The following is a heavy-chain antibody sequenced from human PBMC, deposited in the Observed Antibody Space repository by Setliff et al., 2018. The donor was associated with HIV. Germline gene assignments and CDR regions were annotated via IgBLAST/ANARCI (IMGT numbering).Heavy chain of an antibody. Sequence: ASVKVSCKASGYTFTSYAMHWVRQAPGQRLEWMGWINAGNGNTKYSQKSQGRVTITRDTSASTAYMELSSLRSEDTAVYYCARAGYSSSSRMYSYYYYYYMDVWGKGATVTVSS. CDR2: INAGNGNT. CDR3: ARAGYSSSSRMYSYYYYYYMDV. CDR1: GYTFTSYA. J-gene: IGHJ6*03. V-gene: IGHV1-3*01. D-gene: IGHD6-6*01.